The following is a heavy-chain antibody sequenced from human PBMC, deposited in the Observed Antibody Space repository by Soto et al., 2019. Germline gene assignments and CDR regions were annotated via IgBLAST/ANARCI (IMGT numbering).Heavy chain of an antibody. CDR2: ISYSGST. D-gene: IGHD2-15*01. CDR3: ARDTPCSGGSCYSGY. J-gene: IGHJ4*02. Sequence: SETLSLTYTVSGGSMSSYYWSWIRQPPGKGLEWIGYISYSGSTKYNPSLKSRVTISVDMSKNQFSLKLSSVTAADTAVYYCARDTPCSGGSCYSGYWGQGTLVTVSS. V-gene: IGHV4-59*01. CDR1: GGSMSSYY.